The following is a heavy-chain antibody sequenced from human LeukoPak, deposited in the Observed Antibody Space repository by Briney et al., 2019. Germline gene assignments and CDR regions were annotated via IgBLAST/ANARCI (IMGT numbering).Heavy chain of an antibody. V-gene: IGHV1-18*04. CDR2: IGVFNGNR. Sequence: ASVKVSCKASGGTFSSYAISWVRQAPGQGLEWIGWIGVFNGNRNYAKSVQGRITLTADTSTNTTYMELRSLTCDDTAVYFCGRDWDWHVQFWGQGTLITVSS. D-gene: IGHD1-26*01. CDR3: GRDWDWHVQF. CDR1: GGTFSSYA. J-gene: IGHJ4*02.